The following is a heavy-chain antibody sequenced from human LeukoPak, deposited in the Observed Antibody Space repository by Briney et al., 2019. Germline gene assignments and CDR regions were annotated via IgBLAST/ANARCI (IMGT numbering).Heavy chain of an antibody. Sequence: SETLSLTCTVSGGSISSSSYYWGWIRQPPGKGLEWIGSIYYSGSTYCNPSLKSRVTISVDTSKNQFSLKLSSVTAADTAVYYCASEYSGSSFVRHDYWGQGTLVTVSS. CDR1: GGSISSSSYY. J-gene: IGHJ4*02. V-gene: IGHV4-39*01. CDR3: ASEYSGSSFVRHDY. CDR2: IYYSGST. D-gene: IGHD1-26*01.